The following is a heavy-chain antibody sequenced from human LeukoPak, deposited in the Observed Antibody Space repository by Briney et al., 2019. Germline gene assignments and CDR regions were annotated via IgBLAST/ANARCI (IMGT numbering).Heavy chain of an antibody. Sequence: GGSLRLSCAVSGLPFSDYWMTWVRQAPGKGLEWLANIKEDGSEKYYVDSVKGRFTISRDNARNSLYLQMNSLRVEDTAVYYCARGSGWVDYWGQGTRVTVSS. CDR2: IKEDGSEK. V-gene: IGHV3-7*05. CDR1: GLPFSDYW. D-gene: IGHD6-19*01. J-gene: IGHJ4*02. CDR3: ARGSGWVDY.